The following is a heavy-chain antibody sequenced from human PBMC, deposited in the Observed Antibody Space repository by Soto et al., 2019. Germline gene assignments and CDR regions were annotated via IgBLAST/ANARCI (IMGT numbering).Heavy chain of an antibody. D-gene: IGHD3-10*01. V-gene: IGHV3-15*07. CDR2: IKSKTDGGTT. J-gene: IGHJ6*02. CDR1: GFTFSNAW. Sequence: GGSLRLSCAASGFTFSNAWMNWVRQAPGKGLEWVGRIKSKTDGGTTDYAAPVKGRFTISRDDSKNTLYLQMNSLKTDDTAVYYCTTRHGSGIQSMDVWGQGTTVTVSS. CDR3: TTRHGSGIQSMDV.